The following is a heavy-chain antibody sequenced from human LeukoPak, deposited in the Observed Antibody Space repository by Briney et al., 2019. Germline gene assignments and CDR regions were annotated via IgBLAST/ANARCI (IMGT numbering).Heavy chain of an antibody. CDR1: GGTFCTFP. J-gene: IGHJ4*02. CDR3: ARVSGESSGTSYSNQYFDY. D-gene: IGHD2-21*01. Sequence: GASVKVSCKASGGTFCTFPISWVRQAPGQGLDWMGGIVPILGKTNYAQKFQGRVTMTTDEPPTTAYMELSSLRSEDTAMYYCARVSGESSGTSYSNQYFDYWGQGSLVTVSS. CDR2: IVPILGKT. V-gene: IGHV1-69*16.